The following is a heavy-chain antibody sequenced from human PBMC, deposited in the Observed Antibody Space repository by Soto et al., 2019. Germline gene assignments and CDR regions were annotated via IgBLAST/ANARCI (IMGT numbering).Heavy chain of an antibody. J-gene: IGHJ4*02. CDR1: GFTFNSYA. D-gene: IGHD6-13*01. CDR3: ATHPYSSGWYC. Sequence: PGGSLRLSCAASGFTFNSYAMHWVRQAPGKGLEWVAVISYDGSNKYYADSVKGRFTISRDNAKNSLYLQMNSLRAEDTAVYYCATHPYSSGWYCWGQGTLVTVSS. V-gene: IGHV3-30-3*01. CDR2: ISYDGSNK.